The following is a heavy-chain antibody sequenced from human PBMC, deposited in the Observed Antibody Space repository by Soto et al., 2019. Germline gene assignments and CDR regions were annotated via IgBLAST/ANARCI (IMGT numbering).Heavy chain of an antibody. CDR3: ARSMAWNYVGGAGFDP. V-gene: IGHV1-69*01. J-gene: IGHJ5*02. CDR2: IIPIFGTA. D-gene: IGHD1-7*01. CDR1: GGTFSSYA. Sequence: QVQLVQSGAEVKKPGSPVKVSCKASGGTFSSYAISWVRQSPGQGLEWMGGIIPIFGTANYAQKFQGRVTITADESTSTAYMELSSLRSEDTAVYYCARSMAWNYVGGAGFDPWGQGTLVTVSS.